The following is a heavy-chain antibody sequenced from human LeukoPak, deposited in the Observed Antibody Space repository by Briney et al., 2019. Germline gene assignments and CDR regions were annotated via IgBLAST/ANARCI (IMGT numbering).Heavy chain of an antibody. CDR1: GDSVSSNSAA. Sequence: SQTLSLTCAISGDSVSSNSAAWNWIRQSPSRGLEWLGRTYYRSKWYNGYAVSVKSRITINPDTSKNQFSLQLNSVTPEDTAVYYCAREGSLKAYYYDSRFDYWGQGTLVTVSS. CDR2: TYYRSKWYN. CDR3: AREGSLKAYYYDSRFDY. V-gene: IGHV6-1*01. J-gene: IGHJ4*02. D-gene: IGHD3-22*01.